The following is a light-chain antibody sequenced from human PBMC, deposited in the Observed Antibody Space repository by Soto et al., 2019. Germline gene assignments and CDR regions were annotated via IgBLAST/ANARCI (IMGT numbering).Light chain of an antibody. V-gene: IGLV1-40*01. CDR2: GHN. J-gene: IGLJ3*02. CDR3: QSYDNSLSGSGV. CDR1: YANIGAGYE. Sequence: SALTQPPSVSGAPGQRVTISCTGSYANIGAGYEVHWYQQIPGTAPKLLISGHNNRPSGVPDRFFGSKSGTSASLTIIGLQAEDEADYYCQSYDNSLSGSGVFGGGTKVTVL.